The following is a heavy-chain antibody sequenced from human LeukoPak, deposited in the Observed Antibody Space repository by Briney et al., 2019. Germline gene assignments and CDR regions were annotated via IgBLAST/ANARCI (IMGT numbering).Heavy chain of an antibody. CDR3: ARGYSMSSGVFFV. V-gene: IGHV3-48*04. Sequence: QPGGSLRLSCAASGFTFSNYGMNWVRQAPGKGLEWVSYISSSGSSTYYADSVKGRFTISRDNAKNSLYLQMDSLRAEDTAVYYCARGYSMSSGVFFVWGQGTTVTVSS. J-gene: IGHJ6*02. D-gene: IGHD6-6*01. CDR1: GFTFSNYG. CDR2: ISSSGSST.